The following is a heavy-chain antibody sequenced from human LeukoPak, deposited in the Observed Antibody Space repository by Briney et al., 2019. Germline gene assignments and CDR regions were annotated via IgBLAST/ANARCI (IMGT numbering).Heavy chain of an antibody. D-gene: IGHD3-22*01. Sequence: GGSLRLSCAASGFTFSSYAMSWVRQAPGKGLEWVSAISGSDGSTYYADSVKGRFTISRDNSKNTLYLQMNSLRAEDTAVYYCAKDSGDYYDSSGYYPGESWGQGTLVTVSS. CDR1: GFTFSSYA. CDR2: ISGSDGST. CDR3: AKDSGDYYDSSGYYPGES. V-gene: IGHV3-23*01. J-gene: IGHJ4*02.